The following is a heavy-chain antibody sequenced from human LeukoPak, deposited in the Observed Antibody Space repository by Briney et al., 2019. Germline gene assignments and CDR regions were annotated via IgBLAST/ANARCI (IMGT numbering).Heavy chain of an antibody. J-gene: IGHJ4*02. CDR1: GSSFTSYW. D-gene: IGHD3-22*01. Sequence: GEPLRISCKASGSSFTSYWISWVRQMPGKGLEWRGRIDPRDSYTKYSPFFQGHVSISADKSISTAYLQWSSLKPSDTATYYCAMLESSGYYVYWGQGTLVTVSS. CDR2: IDPRDSYT. CDR3: AMLESSGYYVY. V-gene: IGHV5-10-1*01.